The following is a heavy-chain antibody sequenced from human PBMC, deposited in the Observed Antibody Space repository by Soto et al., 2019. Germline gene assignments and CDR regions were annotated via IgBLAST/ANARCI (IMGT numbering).Heavy chain of an antibody. Sequence: SETLSLTCTVSGGSISSYYWSWIRQPPGKGLEWIGYIYYSGSTNYNPSLKSRVTISVDTSKNQFSLKLSSVTAADTAVYYCARASKITMVRGDPATYYGMDVWGQGTTVTVSS. CDR2: IYYSGST. J-gene: IGHJ6*02. CDR3: ARASKITMVRGDPATYYGMDV. V-gene: IGHV4-59*01. CDR1: GGSISSYY. D-gene: IGHD3-10*01.